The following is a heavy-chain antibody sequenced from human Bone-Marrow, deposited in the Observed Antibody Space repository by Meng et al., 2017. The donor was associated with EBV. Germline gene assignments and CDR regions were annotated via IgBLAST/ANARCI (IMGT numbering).Heavy chain of an antibody. Sequence: QVQLLQSGVELKKPGASVKVSCKVSGYSLNDLSIQWVRQAPGDGLEWMGGFDPEDGETMYAQKFLGRVTMTADTSTDTTYMELNSLRSEDTAVYYCASHGVGVSYWGQGTLVTVSS. CDR1: GYSLNDLS. J-gene: IGHJ4*02. V-gene: IGHV1-24*01. D-gene: IGHD2-21*01. CDR3: ASHGVGVSY. CDR2: FDPEDGET.